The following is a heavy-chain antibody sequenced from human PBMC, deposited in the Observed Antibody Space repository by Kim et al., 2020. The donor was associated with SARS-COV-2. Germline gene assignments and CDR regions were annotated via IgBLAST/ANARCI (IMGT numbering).Heavy chain of an antibody. J-gene: IGHJ6*02. CDR3: ARGGDSSSTSWHYYYYGMDV. V-gene: IGHV7-4-1*02. D-gene: IGHD2-2*01. CDR2: INTNTGNP. CDR1: GYTFTSYA. Sequence: ASVKVSCKASGYTFTSYAMNWVRQAPGQGLEWMGWINTNTGNPTYAQGFTGRFVFSLDTSVSTAYLQISSLKAEDTAVYYCARGGDSSSTSWHYYYYGMDVWGQGTTVTVSS.